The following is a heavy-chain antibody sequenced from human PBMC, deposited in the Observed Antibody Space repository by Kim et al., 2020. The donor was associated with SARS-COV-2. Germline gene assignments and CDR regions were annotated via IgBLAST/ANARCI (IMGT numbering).Heavy chain of an antibody. V-gene: IGHV3-21*01. J-gene: IGHJ4*02. CDR1: GFTFSSYS. CDR3: ARDAPYSSSSGVGY. Sequence: GGSLRLSCAASGFTFSSYSMNWVRQAPGKGLEWVSSISSSSSYIYYADSVKGRITISRDNAKNSLYLQMNSLRAEDTAVYYCARDAPYSSSSGVGYWGQGTLVTVSS. CDR2: ISSSSSYI. D-gene: IGHD6-6*01.